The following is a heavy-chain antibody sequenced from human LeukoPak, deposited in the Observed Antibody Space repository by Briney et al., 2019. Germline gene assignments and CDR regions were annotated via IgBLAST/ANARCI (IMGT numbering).Heavy chain of an antibody. CDR2: IYYSGST. J-gene: IGHJ5*02. Sequence: SQTLSLTCTVSGGSISSGDYYWSWIRQPPGKGPEWIGYIYYSGSTYYNPSLKSRVTISVDTSKNQFSLKLSSVTAADTAVYYCARGFSGVATVDPWGQGTLVTVSS. V-gene: IGHV4-30-4*01. CDR3: ARGFSGVATVDP. CDR1: GGSISSGDYY. D-gene: IGHD5-12*01.